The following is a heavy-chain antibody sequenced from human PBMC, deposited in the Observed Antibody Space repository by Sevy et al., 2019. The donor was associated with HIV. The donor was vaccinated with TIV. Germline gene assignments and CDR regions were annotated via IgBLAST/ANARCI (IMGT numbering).Heavy chain of an antibody. J-gene: IGHJ6*02. D-gene: IGHD5-12*01. CDR1: GGTIVSSGHY. V-gene: IGHV4-39*02. Sequence: SESLSLTCSISGGTIVSSGHYWGWIRQTPGKGLEWIGSIYYNGHTFYTPSLKGRLTISIDTSKNQFSLTLRSVTVADTAVYFCAREAGGYDYDYGMDVWGQGTTVTVSS. CDR3: AREAGGYDYDYGMDV. CDR2: IYYNGHT.